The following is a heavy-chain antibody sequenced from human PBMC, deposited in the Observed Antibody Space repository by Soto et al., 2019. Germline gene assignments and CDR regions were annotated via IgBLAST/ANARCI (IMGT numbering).Heavy chain of an antibody. J-gene: IGHJ4*02. Sequence: SGTLSLTCTVSGGSINTFYWSWVRQPAGKGLEWIGRIFSSGSTSFNPSLESRVAMSVDTSKNHFSLNLSSVTAADMAVYYCAREGSXSAYNFAHGIQLWSFDFWGQGALVTVSS. D-gene: IGHD5-12*01. CDR1: GGSINTFY. CDR3: AREGSXSAYNFAHGIQLWSFDF. CDR2: IFSSGST. V-gene: IGHV4-4*07.